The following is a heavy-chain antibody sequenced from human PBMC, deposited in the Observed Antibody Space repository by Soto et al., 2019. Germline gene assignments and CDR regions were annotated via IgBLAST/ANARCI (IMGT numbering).Heavy chain of an antibody. CDR1: RYTFTNFY. CDR2: INPSGGST. Sequence: GASVKVSCKASRYTFTNFYIRWLLQAPGQGLEWMGIINPSGGSTTYPQKFQGRVTMTRDTSTSTVHMELITLRSEDTAVYYCARSQVGRPLDVWGPGTTVTVSS. CDR3: ARSQVGRPLDV. D-gene: IGHD1-26*01. V-gene: IGHV1-46*01. J-gene: IGHJ6*02.